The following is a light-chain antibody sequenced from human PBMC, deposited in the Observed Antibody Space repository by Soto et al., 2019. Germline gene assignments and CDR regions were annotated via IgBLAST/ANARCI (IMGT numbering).Light chain of an antibody. CDR3: QRYDTYSGT. Sequence: DIQMTQSPSTLSASVGDRVTITCRASQSIDTWLAWYQQKPGKAPKLLIYRASSLESGVPSRFSGSGYGTEFTLTISSLQPDDFSTYYCQRYDTYSGTFGPGTKVDIK. CDR2: RAS. J-gene: IGKJ3*01. CDR1: QSIDTW. V-gene: IGKV1-5*03.